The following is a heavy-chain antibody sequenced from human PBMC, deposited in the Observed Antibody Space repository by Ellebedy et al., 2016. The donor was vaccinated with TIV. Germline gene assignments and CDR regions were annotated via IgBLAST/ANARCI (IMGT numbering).Heavy chain of an antibody. Sequence: ASVKVSCKASGYSFTGYYMHWVRQAPGQGLEWMGWINPNRGGTNYAQKFRGRVTMTRDTSISTAYMELSRLRSDDTAVYYCARAGHSAGIAVAGKFGYWGQGTLVTVSS. D-gene: IGHD6-19*01. V-gene: IGHV1-2*02. CDR2: INPNRGGT. CDR3: ARAGHSAGIAVAGKFGY. CDR1: GYSFTGYY. J-gene: IGHJ4*02.